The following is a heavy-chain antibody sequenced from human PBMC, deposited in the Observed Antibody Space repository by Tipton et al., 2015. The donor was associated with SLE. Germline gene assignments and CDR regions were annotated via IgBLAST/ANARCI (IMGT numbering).Heavy chain of an antibody. CDR1: GFTFSSYA. V-gene: IGHV3-23*01. CDR2: ISGSGGTT. J-gene: IGHJ2*01. D-gene: IGHD1-20*01. Sequence: SLRLSCAASGFTFSSYAMSWVRQAPGKGLEWVSAISGSGGTTYYADSVKGRFTISRDNSKNTLYLQMNSLRAEDTAVYYCTTDIHSVLLGITGRGQSFDLWGRGTLVTVSS. CDR3: TTDIHSVLLGITGRGQSFDL.